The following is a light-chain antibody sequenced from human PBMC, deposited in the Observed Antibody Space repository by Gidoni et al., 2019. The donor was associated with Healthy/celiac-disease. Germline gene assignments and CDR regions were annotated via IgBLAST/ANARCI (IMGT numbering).Light chain of an antibody. CDR2: DAP. CDR1: QSVSSY. V-gene: IGKV3-11*01. J-gene: IGKJ5*01. Sequence: DIVLTQSPATLSLSPGERATLSCRASQSVSSYLAWYQQKPGQAPRLLIYDAPNRATGIPARFSGSGSGTDFTLTISSLEPEDFAVYYCQQRSNWPPITFGQGTRLEIK. CDR3: QQRSNWPPIT.